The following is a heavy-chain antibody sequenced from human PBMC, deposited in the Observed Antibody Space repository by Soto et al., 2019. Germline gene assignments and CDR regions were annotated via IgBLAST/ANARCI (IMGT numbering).Heavy chain of an antibody. CDR1: GFTFRNFG. CDR3: VRDELIYDS. D-gene: IGHD1-26*01. Sequence: EVQLVESGGGLVTPGGSLRVSCAASGFTFRNFGMNWVRQAPGKGLEWVSSISSSSTYIYYADSVKGRFTTSRDNAKNLLHLQMSSLSVEDTAVYYCVRDELIYDSGGQGTLVSVSS. J-gene: IGHJ4*02. CDR2: ISSSSTYI. V-gene: IGHV3-21*02.